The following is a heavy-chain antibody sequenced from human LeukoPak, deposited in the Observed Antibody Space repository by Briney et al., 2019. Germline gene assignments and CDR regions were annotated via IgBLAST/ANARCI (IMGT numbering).Heavy chain of an antibody. Sequence: XXWINXNSGGTNYAQKFQGRVTMTRDTSISTAYMELSRLRSDDTAVYYCANLYGDSLFYYYYGMDVWGQGTTVTVSS. V-gene: IGHV1-2*02. J-gene: IGHJ6*02. CDR3: ANLYGDSLFYYYYGMDV. D-gene: IGHD4-17*01. CDR2: INXNSGGT.